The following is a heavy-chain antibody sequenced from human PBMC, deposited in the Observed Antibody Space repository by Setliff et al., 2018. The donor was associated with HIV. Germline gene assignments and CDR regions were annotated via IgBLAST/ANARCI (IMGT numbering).Heavy chain of an antibody. Sequence: SETLSLTCTVSTDSFSNRGFYWGWVRQPPGRGLEWIGSIYHSGRTYYNPSLKSRVTISVDTSKNQFSLKLTSVTAADTAVYYCARDQPQDYDSLTGYYTGRYFDYWGRGTLVTVSS. CDR1: TDSFSNRGFY. D-gene: IGHD3-9*01. CDR3: ARDQPQDYDSLTGYYTGRYFDY. V-gene: IGHV4-39*07. J-gene: IGHJ4*02. CDR2: IYHSGRT.